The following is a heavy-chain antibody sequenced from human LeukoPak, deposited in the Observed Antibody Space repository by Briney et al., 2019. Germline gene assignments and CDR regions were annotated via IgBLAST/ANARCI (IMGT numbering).Heavy chain of an antibody. J-gene: IGHJ5*02. CDR3: ARNFARMGWFDP. Sequence: KPSETLSLTCTVSSGSISSYYWSWIRQPPGKGLEWIGYIYYSGSTNYNPSLKSRVTISVDTSKNQFSLKLSSVTAADTAVYYCARNFARMGWFDPWGQGTLVTVSS. CDR2: IYYSGST. CDR1: SGSISSYY. V-gene: IGHV4-59*01. D-gene: IGHD2/OR15-2a*01.